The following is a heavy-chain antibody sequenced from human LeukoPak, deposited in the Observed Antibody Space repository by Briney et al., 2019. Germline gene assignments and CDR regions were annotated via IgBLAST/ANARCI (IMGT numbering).Heavy chain of an antibody. D-gene: IGHD2-2*01. Sequence: GSLRLSCAASGFTFSSYSMNWVRQAPGKGLEWIGSIYYSGSTYYNPSLKSRVTISVDTSKNQFSLKLSSVTAADTAVYYCATRGDIVVVPAAMLKVWGQGTLVTVSS. CDR2: IYYSGST. CDR1: GFTFSSYSMN. J-gene: IGHJ4*02. CDR3: ATRGDIVVVPAAMLKV. V-gene: IGHV4-59*05.